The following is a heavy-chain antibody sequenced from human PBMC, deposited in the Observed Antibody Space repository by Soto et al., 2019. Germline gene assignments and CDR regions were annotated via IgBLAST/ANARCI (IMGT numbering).Heavy chain of an antibody. CDR3: ATYDFWSGYYFDY. Sequence: QVQLQQWGAGLLKPSETLSLTCAVYGGSFSGYYWSWIRQPPGKGLEWIGEINDSGSTNYNPSLKRRVTISVDKSQNQFSLKLSSVTAADTAVYYGATYDFWSGYYFDYWGQGTLVTVSS. CDR2: INDSGST. D-gene: IGHD3-3*01. J-gene: IGHJ4*02. CDR1: GGSFSGYY. V-gene: IGHV4-34*01.